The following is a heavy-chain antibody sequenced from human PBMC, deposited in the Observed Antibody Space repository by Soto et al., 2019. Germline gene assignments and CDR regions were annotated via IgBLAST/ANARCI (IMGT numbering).Heavy chain of an antibody. V-gene: IGHV4-34*01. CDR3: ARESHDSLTGPTWVWYFEL. J-gene: IGHJ2*01. CDR2: INDRGSI. D-gene: IGHD3-9*01. Sequence: QVQLQQWGAGPLRPLETLSLTCGVSGGSFSGYYLAWIRQSPGKGLEWLGEINDRGSINYNPSLKSRVSISVDTTKNHYSLNLRSVTAADTAVYYCARESHDSLTGPTWVWYFELWGRGTLVTVSS. CDR1: GGSFSGYY.